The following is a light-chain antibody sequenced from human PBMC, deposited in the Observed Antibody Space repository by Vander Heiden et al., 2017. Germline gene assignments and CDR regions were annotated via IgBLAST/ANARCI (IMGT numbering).Light chain of an antibody. J-gene: IGKJ4*01. CDR2: RAS. CDR3: QQYTAFVS. V-gene: IGKV1-5*03. CDR1: QSVTGW. Sequence: DIQMTQSPSTLSASVGDRVTITCRASQSVTGWLAWYQQKPGKAPKLLIYRASTLESGVPSRFSGSGSGTEFTLTISSLQPDDFATYFCQQYTAFVSFGGGTKVEIK.